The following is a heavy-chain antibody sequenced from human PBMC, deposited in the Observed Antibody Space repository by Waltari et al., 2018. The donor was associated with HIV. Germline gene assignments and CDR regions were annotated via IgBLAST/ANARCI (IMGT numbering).Heavy chain of an antibody. Sequence: AASGFTFSSYAMSWVRQAPGKGLEWVSAISGSGGSTYYADSVKGRFTISRDNSKNTLYLQMNSLRAEDTAVYYCAKGDAGTTGVYFDYWGQGTLVTVSS. V-gene: IGHV3-23*01. J-gene: IGHJ4*02. CDR2: ISGSGGST. D-gene: IGHD1-1*01. CDR3: AKGDAGTTGVYFDY. CDR1: GFTFSSYA.